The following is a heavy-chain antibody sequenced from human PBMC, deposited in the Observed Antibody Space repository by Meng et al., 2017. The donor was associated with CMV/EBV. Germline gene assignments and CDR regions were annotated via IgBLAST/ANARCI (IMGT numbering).Heavy chain of an antibody. J-gene: IGHJ4*02. D-gene: IGHD2-2*01. Sequence: GESLKISCAASGFTFSSYGMHWVRQAPGKGLEWAAFIRYDGSNKYYADSVKGRFTISRDNSKNTLYLQMNSLRAEDTAVYYCAKSAVVPAAMGIDYWGQGTLVTVSS. CDR2: IRYDGSNK. CDR3: AKSAVVPAAMGIDY. CDR1: GFTFSSYG. V-gene: IGHV3-30*02.